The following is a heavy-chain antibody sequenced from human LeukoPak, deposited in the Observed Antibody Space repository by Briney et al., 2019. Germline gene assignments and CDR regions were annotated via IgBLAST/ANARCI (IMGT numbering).Heavy chain of an antibody. CDR3: ARPRSTMVRGVFTIDY. J-gene: IGHJ4*02. CDR2: INPNSGGT. CDR1: GHTFTAYY. Sequence: GASVKVSCKASGHTFTAYYMHWVRQAPGQGLEWMGWINPNSGGTNYAQKFQGRVTMTRDTSISTAYMELSRLRSDDTAVYYCARPRSTMVRGVFTIDYWGQGTLVTVSS. V-gene: IGHV1-2*02. D-gene: IGHD3-10*01.